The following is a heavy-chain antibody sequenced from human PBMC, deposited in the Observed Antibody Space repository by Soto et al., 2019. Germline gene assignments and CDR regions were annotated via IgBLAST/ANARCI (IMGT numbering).Heavy chain of an antibody. CDR2: IKTDGSIT. Sequence: GGSLRLSCVVSGFTLSSRWMHWVRHTPGKGLVWISRIKTDGSITNYADSVKGRFTISRDNAKNTLYLHMNSLRPEDTAMYYCTRDQDTYGQAVFDSWGQGTLVTVSS. J-gene: IGHJ4*02. CDR1: GFTLSSRW. CDR3: TRDQDTYGQAVFDS. D-gene: IGHD5-18*01. V-gene: IGHV3-74*01.